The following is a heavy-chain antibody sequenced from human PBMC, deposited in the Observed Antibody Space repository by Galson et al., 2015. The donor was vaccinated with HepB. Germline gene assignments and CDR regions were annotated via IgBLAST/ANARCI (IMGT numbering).Heavy chain of an antibody. J-gene: IGHJ5*02. CDR2: MNPNTGGT. CDR3: AREVVAAHNWFNP. Sequence: SVKVSCKASGYTFSGYSIHWVRQAPGQGLEWMGLMNPNTGGTDYAQKFQGRVTMTRDTSISTAYMEVSRLTSDDTAVYYCAREVVAAHNWFNPWGQGTLVTVSS. D-gene: IGHD2-15*01. CDR1: GYTFSGYS. V-gene: IGHV1-2*06.